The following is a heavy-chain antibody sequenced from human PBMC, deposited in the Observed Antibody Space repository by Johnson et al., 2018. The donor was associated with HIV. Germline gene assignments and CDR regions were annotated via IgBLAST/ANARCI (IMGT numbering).Heavy chain of an antibody. CDR2: IKQDGSEK. Sequence: VQLVESGGGLVQPGGSLRLSCAASGFTFSSYWMSWVRQAPGKGLEWVANIKQDGSEKYYVDAVKGRFNISRDNAKNSLYPQMHSLRAEDTAVYYCARPPPFMGNYGSGSWWAFDIWGQGTMVTVSS. CDR1: GFTFSSYW. J-gene: IGHJ3*02. D-gene: IGHD3-10*01. CDR3: ARPPPFMGNYGSGSWWAFDI. V-gene: IGHV3-7*01.